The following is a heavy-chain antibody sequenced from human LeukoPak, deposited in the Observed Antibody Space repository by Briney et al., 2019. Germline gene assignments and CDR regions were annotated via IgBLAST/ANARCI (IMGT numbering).Heavy chain of an antibody. Sequence: SQTLSLTCTVSGGSLNSGGYYWSWIRQPPGKGLEWIGYIYHSGNVYESASTIYNPSLKSRVAISMDNSKNQFFLNLNSVTAADTAVYYCARGERLGPDIWGQGTIVTVSS. CDR1: GGSLNSGGYY. CDR2: IYHSGNVYESAST. J-gene: IGHJ3*02. V-gene: IGHV4-30-2*01. CDR3: ARGERLGPDI. D-gene: IGHD3-16*01.